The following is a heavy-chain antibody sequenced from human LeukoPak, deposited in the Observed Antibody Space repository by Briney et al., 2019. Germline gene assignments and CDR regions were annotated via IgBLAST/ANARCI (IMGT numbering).Heavy chain of an antibody. J-gene: IGHJ5*02. CDR1: GFAFGVHA. V-gene: IGHV3-23*01. CDR3: AKDWTPHNRVYDCLDA. D-gene: IGHD3-16*01. CDR2: IGSGADL. Sequence: GGSLRLSCVGSGFAFGVHAMSWVRQAPGKGPEWVATIGSGADLFYAESVKGRFTISRDDPRNTVWLQMNSMRAEDTALYYCAKDWTPHNRVYDCLDAWGQGTQVTVSS.